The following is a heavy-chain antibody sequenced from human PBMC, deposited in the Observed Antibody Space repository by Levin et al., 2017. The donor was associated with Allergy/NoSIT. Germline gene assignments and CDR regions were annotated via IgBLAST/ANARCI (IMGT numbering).Heavy chain of an antibody. CDR3: AREKRSFYCSSTSCYKNYYYGMDV. Sequence: LSLTCAASGFTFSSYWMSWVRQAPGKGLEWVANIKQDGSEKYYVDSVKGRFTISRDNAKNSLYLQMNSLRAEDTAVYYCAREKRSFYCSSTSCYKNYYYGMDVWGQGTTVTVSS. J-gene: IGHJ6*02. V-gene: IGHV3-7*01. CDR2: IKQDGSEK. CDR1: GFTFSSYW. D-gene: IGHD2-2*02.